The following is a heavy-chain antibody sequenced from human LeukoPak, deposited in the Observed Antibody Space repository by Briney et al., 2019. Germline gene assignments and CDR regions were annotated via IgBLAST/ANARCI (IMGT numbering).Heavy chain of an antibody. Sequence: GGSLRLSCTVSGFTVSSNSMSWVRQAPGKGLEWVSFIYSDNTHYSDSVKGRFTISRDNSKNTLYLQMNSLRPEDTAVYYCARAAHRGFSFDYWGQGTLVTVSS. V-gene: IGHV3-66*03. D-gene: IGHD3-10*01. CDR1: GFTVSSNS. J-gene: IGHJ4*02. CDR2: IYSDNT. CDR3: ARAAHRGFSFDY.